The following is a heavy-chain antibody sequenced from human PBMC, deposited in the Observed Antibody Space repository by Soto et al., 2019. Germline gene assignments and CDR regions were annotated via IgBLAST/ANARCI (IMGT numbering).Heavy chain of an antibody. CDR2: IYPSVSS. CDR1: GFAISRGYY. J-gene: IGHJ4*02. D-gene: IGHD1-1*01. Sequence: PSETQSLTCNVSGFAISRGYYWSWVRQPPGKGLEWIGSIYPSVSSYHNPSLESRLTLSIDTSKNQFTLKLASVTAADTALYYCAREKVGTTFFDNWGQGTQVTVSS. CDR3: AREKVGTTFFDN. V-gene: IGHV4-38-2*02.